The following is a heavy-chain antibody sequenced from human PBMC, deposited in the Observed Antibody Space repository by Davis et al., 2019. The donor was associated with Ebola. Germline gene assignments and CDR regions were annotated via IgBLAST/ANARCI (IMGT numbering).Heavy chain of an antibody. CDR2: FYHNKGS. CDR1: GASMTSYY. V-gene: IGHV4-38-2*02. D-gene: IGHD1-26*01. Sequence: PSETLSLTCTVSGASMTSYYWSWIRQPPGKGLERIGSFYHNKGSLYNPSLRSRATISEDASKNQFTLKLTSLTAADTAVYYCAREIGARQGSVYWGQGILVTVSS. J-gene: IGHJ4*02. CDR3: AREIGARQGSVY.